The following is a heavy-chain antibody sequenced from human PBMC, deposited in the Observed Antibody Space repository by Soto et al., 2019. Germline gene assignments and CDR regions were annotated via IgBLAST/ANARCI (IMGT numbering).Heavy chain of an antibody. V-gene: IGHV3-33*01. Sequence: QVQLVESGGGVVQPGRSLRLSCAASGFTFSSYGMHWVRQAPGKGLEWVAVIWYDGSNKYYADSVKGRFTISRDNSKNTLYLKMNSVRAEDTGVYSCARDPPGYYYDRRGYSGIDYWGQGTLVTVSS. CDR3: ARDPPGYYYDRRGYSGIDY. J-gene: IGHJ4*02. CDR2: IWYDGSNK. D-gene: IGHD3-22*01. CDR1: GFTFSSYG.